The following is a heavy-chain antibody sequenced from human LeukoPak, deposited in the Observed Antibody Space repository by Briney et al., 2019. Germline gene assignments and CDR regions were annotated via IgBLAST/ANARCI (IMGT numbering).Heavy chain of an antibody. Sequence: QAGGSLRLSCAASGFTFTTYAMSWVRQAPGKGLEGVSAISGSGGSTYYADSVKGRFTIYRDNSKNTLYLQMNSLRAEDTAVYYCAKGPYYYGSGSYYPHYYFDYWGQGTLVTVSS. CDR2: ISGSGGST. J-gene: IGHJ4*02. D-gene: IGHD3-10*01. CDR3: AKGPYYYGSGSYYPHYYFDY. CDR1: GFTFTTYA. V-gene: IGHV3-23*01.